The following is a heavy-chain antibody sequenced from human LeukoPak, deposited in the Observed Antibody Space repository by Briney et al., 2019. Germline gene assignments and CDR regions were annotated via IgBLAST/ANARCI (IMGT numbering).Heavy chain of an antibody. CDR2: IFHSGSV. V-gene: IGHV4-39*07. J-gene: IGHJ5*02. D-gene: IGHD2-15*01. Sequence: SETLSLTCTVSGGSISSSSYYWGWIRQPPGKGPEWIGSIFHSGSVYYNPSLQSRVTISVDTSTNRFSLKLTSVTAADTALYYCARVVASTSIDPWGQGTLVTVSS. CDR1: GGSISSSSYY. CDR3: ARVVASTSIDP.